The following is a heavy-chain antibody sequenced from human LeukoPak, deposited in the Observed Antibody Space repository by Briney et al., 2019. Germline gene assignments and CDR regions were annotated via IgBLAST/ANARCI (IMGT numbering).Heavy chain of an antibody. CDR2: ISFDGSNK. Sequence: GGTLRLSCAASGFTFSSYGMSWVRQAPGKGLEWVAFISFDGSNKYYADSVKGRFTISRDNSKNTVYLQMNSLRGEDTAVYYCARDFLHLGGWGQGTMVTVSS. J-gene: IGHJ3*01. D-gene: IGHD3-16*01. CDR1: GFTFSSYG. V-gene: IGHV3-30*03. CDR3: ARDFLHLGG.